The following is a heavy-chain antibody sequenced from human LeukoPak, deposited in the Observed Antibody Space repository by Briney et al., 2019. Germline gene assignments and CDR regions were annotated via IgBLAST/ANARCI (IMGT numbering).Heavy chain of an antibody. D-gene: IGHD2/OR15-2a*01. CDR3: AADDQQLIL. J-gene: IGHJ4*02. V-gene: IGHV1-58*01. Sequence: SVKVSCKACQFTFTNSAVQWVRQARGQRLVGIGWIVVGSGNTNYAQNFQERVTISRDVSTKTVYMELSGLKSEDTAVYYCAADDQQLILWGQGTLVAVSS. CDR1: QFTFTNSA. CDR2: IVVGSGNT.